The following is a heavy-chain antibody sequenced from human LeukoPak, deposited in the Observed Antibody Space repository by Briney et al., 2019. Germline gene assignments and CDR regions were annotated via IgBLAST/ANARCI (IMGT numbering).Heavy chain of an antibody. D-gene: IGHD7-27*01. Sequence: ASVKVSCKASGYTFTRYYMHWVRQAPGQGLEWMGIINPSGGSTNYAQKFQGRVTMTRDTSTSTVYMELSRLRSDDTAVYYCATAPSLGYGMDVWGQGTTVTVSS. CDR2: INPSGGST. CDR3: ATAPSLGYGMDV. J-gene: IGHJ6*02. V-gene: IGHV1-46*01. CDR1: GYTFTRYY.